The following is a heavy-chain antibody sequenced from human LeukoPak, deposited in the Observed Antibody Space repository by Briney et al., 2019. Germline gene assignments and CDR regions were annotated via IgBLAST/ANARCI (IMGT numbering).Heavy chain of an antibody. V-gene: IGHV1-2*02. CDR1: GYTFTGYY. CDR2: INPNSGGT. J-gene: IGHJ4*02. D-gene: IGHD6-6*01. CDR3: ARDPLYGSSSFDY. Sequence: ASVKVSCKASGYTFTGYYMHWVRQAPGQGLEWMGWINPNSGGTNYAQKFQGRVTMTRDTSISTAYMELSRLRSDDTAVYYCARDPLYGSSSFDYWGQGTLVTVSS.